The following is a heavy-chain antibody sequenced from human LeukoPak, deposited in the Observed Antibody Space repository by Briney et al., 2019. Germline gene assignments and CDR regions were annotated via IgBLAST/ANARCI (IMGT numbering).Heavy chain of an antibody. Sequence: SETLSLTCIVSGASISSYYWSWIRQSPGKGLEWIGYIYYSGSTNYNPSLKGRVTISVDTSKNHFSLKLTSVTAADTAVYYCARHWAETTGPYAFDFWGQGTMVTVSS. CDR2: IYYSGST. V-gene: IGHV4-59*01. J-gene: IGHJ3*01. CDR3: ARHWAETTGPYAFDF. D-gene: IGHD1-14*01. CDR1: GASISSYY.